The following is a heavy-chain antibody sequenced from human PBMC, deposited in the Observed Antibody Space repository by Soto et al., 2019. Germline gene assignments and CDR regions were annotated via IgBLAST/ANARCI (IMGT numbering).Heavy chain of an antibody. J-gene: IGHJ6*03. V-gene: IGHV4-39*01. Sequence: QLQLQESGPGLVKPSETLSLTCTVSGGSISSSTSYWGWIPQPPGKGLEWSGSINYSVSTYYSPSLKSRVTISADTSKNQFSLKLSSVTAADTAVYYCARPVNYYYYYMDVWGKGTMVTVSS. CDR2: INYSVST. CDR3: ARPVNYYYYYMDV. CDR1: GGSISSSTSY.